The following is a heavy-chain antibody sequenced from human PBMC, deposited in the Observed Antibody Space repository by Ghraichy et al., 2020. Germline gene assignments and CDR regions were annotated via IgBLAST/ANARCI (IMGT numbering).Heavy chain of an antibody. CDR2: IIPILGIA. CDR1: GGTFSSYA. Sequence: SVKVSCKASGGTFSSYAISWVRQAPGQGLEWMGRIIPILGIANYAQKFQGRVTITADKSTSTAYMELSSLRSEDTAVYYCAVPPEYSSSSDYWGQGTLVTVSS. J-gene: IGHJ4*02. V-gene: IGHV1-69*04. CDR3: AVPPEYSSSSDY. D-gene: IGHD6-6*01.